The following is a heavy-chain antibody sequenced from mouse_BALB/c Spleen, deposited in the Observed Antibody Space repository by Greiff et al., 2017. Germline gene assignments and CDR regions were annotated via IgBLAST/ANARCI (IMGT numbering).Heavy chain of an antibody. V-gene: IGHV2-6-5*01. J-gene: IGHJ4*01. D-gene: IGHD1-1*01. CDR2: IWGGGST. CDR1: GFSLTDYG. Sequence: VMLVESGPGLVAPSQSLSITCTVSGFSLTDYGVSWIRQPPGKGLEWLGVIWGGGSTYYNSALKSRLSISKDNSKSQVFLKMNSLQTDDTAMYYCAKHDAITTVVEAMDYWGQGTSVTVSS. CDR3: AKHDAITTVVEAMDY.